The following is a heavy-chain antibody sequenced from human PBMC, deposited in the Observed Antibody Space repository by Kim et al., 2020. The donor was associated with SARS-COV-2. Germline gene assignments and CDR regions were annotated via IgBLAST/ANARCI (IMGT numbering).Heavy chain of an antibody. J-gene: IGHJ5*01. CDR1: GGSCSGYY. Sequence: SETLSLTCAVYGGSCSGYYWSWIRQPPGKGLEWIGEISHSGSTNYNPSLKSRVTISVDTSKNQFSLKLSSVTAADTAVYYCARSYMVRGVGLTWGHGTLVTVSS. V-gene: IGHV4-34*01. D-gene: IGHD3-10*01. CDR3: ARSYMVRGVGLT. CDR2: ISHSGST.